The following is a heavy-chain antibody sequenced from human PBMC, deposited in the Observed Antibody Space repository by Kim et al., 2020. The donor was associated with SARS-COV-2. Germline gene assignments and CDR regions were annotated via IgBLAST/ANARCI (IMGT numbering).Heavy chain of an antibody. CDR3: ARDKVPWYYDSSGYPGNAFDS. CDR2: INHSGST. D-gene: IGHD3-22*01. Sequence: SETLSLTCAVYGGSFSGYYWSWIRQPPGKGLEWIGEINHSGSTNYNPSLKSRVTISVDTSKNQFSLKLSSVTAADTAVYYCARDKVPWYYDSSGYPGNAFDSWCHWKNGHRLF. V-gene: IGHV4-34*01. CDR1: GGSFSGYY. J-gene: IGHJ3*02.